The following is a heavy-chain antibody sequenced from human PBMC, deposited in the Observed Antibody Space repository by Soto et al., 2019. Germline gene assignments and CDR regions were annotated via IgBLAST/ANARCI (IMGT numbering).Heavy chain of an antibody. CDR3: ARDHNRDNYDSSGLVFDY. Sequence: PGGSLRLSCAASGFTFSSYGMHWVRQAPGKGLEWVAVIWYDGSNKYYADSVKGRFTIPRDNSKNTLYLQMNSLRAEDTAVYYCARDHNRDNYDSSGLVFDYWGQGTLVTVSS. V-gene: IGHV3-33*01. CDR2: IWYDGSNK. J-gene: IGHJ4*02. D-gene: IGHD3-22*01. CDR1: GFTFSSYG.